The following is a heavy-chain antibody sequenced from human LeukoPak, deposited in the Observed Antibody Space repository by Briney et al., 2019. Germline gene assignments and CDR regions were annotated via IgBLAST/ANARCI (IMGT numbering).Heavy chain of an antibody. Sequence: PGGSLRLSCAASGFTFSSYAMTWVRQAPGKGLEWVSVISDSGGITYYADSVKGRFTTSRDNSKNTLYVQMNSLRAEGTAVYYCAVKRGGYAPFDYWGQGTLVTVSS. CDR3: AVKRGGYAPFDY. D-gene: IGHD5-24*01. CDR2: ISDSGGIT. CDR1: GFTFSSYA. V-gene: IGHV3-23*01. J-gene: IGHJ4*02.